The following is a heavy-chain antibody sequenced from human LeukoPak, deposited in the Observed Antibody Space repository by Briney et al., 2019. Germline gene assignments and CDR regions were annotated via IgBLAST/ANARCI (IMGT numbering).Heavy chain of an antibody. V-gene: IGHV1-18*01. J-gene: IGHJ4*02. CDR1: GYRFTSYS. Sequence: ASVKVSCKASGYRFTSYSISWVRQAPGQGLEWMGWISGNNDNPNYGQKFQGRFTVTTDSSTSTAYMELRNLRFDDTAVYYCARDGTSTDDYWGQGTLVTVSS. CDR2: ISGNNDNP. CDR3: ARDGTSTDDY. D-gene: IGHD2-2*01.